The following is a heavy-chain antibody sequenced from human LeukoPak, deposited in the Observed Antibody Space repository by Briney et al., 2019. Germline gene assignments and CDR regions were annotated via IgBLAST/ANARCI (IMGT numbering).Heavy chain of an antibody. Sequence: PSETLSLTCTVSGGSISSSSYYWGWIRQPPGKGLEWIGSIYYSGSTYYNPSLKSRVTISVDTSKNQFSLKLSSVTAADTAVYYCARAGYGLNFDYWGQGTLVTVSS. J-gene: IGHJ4*02. CDR3: ARAGYGLNFDY. CDR2: IYYSGST. D-gene: IGHD5-12*01. CDR1: GGSISSSSYY. V-gene: IGHV4-39*07.